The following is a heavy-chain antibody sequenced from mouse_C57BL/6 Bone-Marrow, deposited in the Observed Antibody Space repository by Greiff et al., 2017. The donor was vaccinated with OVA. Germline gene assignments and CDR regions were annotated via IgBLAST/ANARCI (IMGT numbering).Heavy chain of an antibody. CDR1: GFTFSNYW. Sequence: EVKLVESGGGLVQPGGSMKLSCVASGFTFSNYWMNWVRQAPEKGLEWVAQIRLKSDNYATHYAESVKVRFTISRDDSKTSVYLQMNNLRAEDTGIYDCTGGNVGWFAYWGQGTLVTVSA. CDR2: IRLKSDNYAT. V-gene: IGHV6-3*01. J-gene: IGHJ3*01. CDR3: TGGNVGWFAY.